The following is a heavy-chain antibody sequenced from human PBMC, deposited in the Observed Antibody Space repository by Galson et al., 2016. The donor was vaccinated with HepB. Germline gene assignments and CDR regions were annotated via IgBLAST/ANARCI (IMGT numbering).Heavy chain of an antibody. V-gene: IGHV3-33*01. CDR2: IWHDGTNE. CDR3: TRVRSSSWFDS. D-gene: IGHD6-13*01. CDR1: GFSFSGHG. Sequence: SLRLSCAASGFSFSGHGMHWLRQAPGKGLEWVAAIWHDGTNENYAASVKGRFGISRDNSKSMLYLQMDSLRVEDIAVYYCTRVRSSSWFDSWGQGTLVTVS. J-gene: IGHJ5*01.